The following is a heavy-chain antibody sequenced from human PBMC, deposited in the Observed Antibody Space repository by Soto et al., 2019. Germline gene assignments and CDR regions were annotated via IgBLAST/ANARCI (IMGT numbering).Heavy chain of an antibody. Sequence: AETLSLTCTVSGDSINNYYWSWIRQPPGKRLEWIGYIYYTGSTTYNPSLESRVTMSVDTSKNQFSLKLNSVNAADTAVYYCAKYRRTEAEGFTLDYWGRGTLVTVSS. CDR3: AKYRRTEAEGFTLDY. V-gene: IGHV4-59*01. CDR2: IYYTGST. CDR1: GDSINNYY. J-gene: IGHJ4*02. D-gene: IGHD6-13*01.